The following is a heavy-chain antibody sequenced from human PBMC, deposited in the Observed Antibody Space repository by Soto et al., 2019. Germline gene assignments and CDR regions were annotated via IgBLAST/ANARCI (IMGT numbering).Heavy chain of an antibody. J-gene: IGHJ4*02. CDR2: FDPEDGET. D-gene: IGHD6-13*01. CDR3: AKDSTIAAAGTGLASFDY. Sequence: ASVKVSCKVSGYTLTELSMHWVRQAPGKGLEWMGGFDPEDGETIYAQKFQGRVTMTEDTSTDTAYMELSSLRSEDTAVYYCAKDSTIAAAGTGLASFDYWGQGTLVTVSS. V-gene: IGHV1-24*01. CDR1: GYTLTELS.